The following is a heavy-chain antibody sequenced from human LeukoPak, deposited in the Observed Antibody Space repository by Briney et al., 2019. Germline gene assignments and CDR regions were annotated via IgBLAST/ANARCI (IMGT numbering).Heavy chain of an antibody. J-gene: IGHJ4*02. CDR2: ISWNSGSI. V-gene: IGHV3-9*01. Sequence: PGGSLRLSCAASGFTFDDYAMHWVRQAPGKGLGWVSGISWNSGSIGYADSVKGRFTISRDNAKNSLYLQMNSLRAEDTALYYCAKDISDSSGFDYWGQGTLVTVSS. D-gene: IGHD6-19*01. CDR3: AKDISDSSGFDY. CDR1: GFTFDDYA.